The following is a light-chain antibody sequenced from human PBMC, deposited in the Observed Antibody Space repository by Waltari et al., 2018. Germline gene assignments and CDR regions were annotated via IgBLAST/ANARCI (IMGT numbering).Light chain of an antibody. V-gene: IGLV2-14*03. CDR2: DVS. J-gene: IGLJ3*02. CDR1: SSAVGDYNS. CDR3: SSYRSTDTWV. Sequence: QSTLAQPASVSGSPGQSITISCTGTSSAVGDYNSVSWYQQYPGRAPRLMIYDVSERPSGVSYRFSGSKSGNTASLTISGLQAEDEADYYCSSYRSTDTWVFGGGTKVTVL.